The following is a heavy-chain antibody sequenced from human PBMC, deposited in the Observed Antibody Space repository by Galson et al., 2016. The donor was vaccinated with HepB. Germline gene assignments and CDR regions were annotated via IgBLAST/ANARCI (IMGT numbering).Heavy chain of an antibody. D-gene: IGHD3-16*01. V-gene: IGHV4-4*02. CDR2: VYHDGSI. Sequence: ETLSLTCAVSGASISSNSYWSWVRQAPGKGLEWIGEVYHDGSINYTPSVKSRITISVDKSKNQFSLKLTSMTAADTAVYYCARKPPPVAYYGLDVWGQGTTVTVSS. CDR3: ARKPPPVAYYGLDV. J-gene: IGHJ6*02. CDR1: GASISSNSY.